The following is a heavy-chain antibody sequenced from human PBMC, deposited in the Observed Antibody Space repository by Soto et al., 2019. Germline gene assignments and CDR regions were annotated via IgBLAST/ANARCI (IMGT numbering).Heavy chain of an antibody. J-gene: IGHJ3*02. D-gene: IGHD2-15*01. CDR2: ISYDGSNK. CDR3: ARLTSPPTPFDAFDI. V-gene: IGHV3-30-3*01. CDR1: GFTFSSYA. Sequence: QVQLVESGGGVVQPGRSLRLSCAASGFTFSSYAMHWVRQAPGKGLEWVAVISYDGSNKYYADSVKGRFTISRDNSKNPLYLQMNSLRAEDTAVYYCARLTSPPTPFDAFDIWGQGTMVTVSS.